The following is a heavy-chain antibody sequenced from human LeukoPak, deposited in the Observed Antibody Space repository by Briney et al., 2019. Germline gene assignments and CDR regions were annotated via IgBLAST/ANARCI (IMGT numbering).Heavy chain of an antibody. Sequence: SVKVSCKASGHTFTSYDINWVRQATGQGLEWMGGIIPIFGTANYAQKFQGRVTVTADKSTSTAYMELSSLRSEDTAVYYCARGRGGNYYYYYYMDVWGKGTTVTVSS. CDR1: GHTFTSYD. V-gene: IGHV1-69*06. CDR3: ARGRGGNYYYYYYMDV. CDR2: IIPIFGTA. D-gene: IGHD3-16*01. J-gene: IGHJ6*03.